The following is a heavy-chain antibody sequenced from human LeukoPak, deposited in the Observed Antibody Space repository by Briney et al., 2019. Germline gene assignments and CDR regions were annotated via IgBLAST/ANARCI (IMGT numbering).Heavy chain of an antibody. V-gene: IGHV3-33*01. CDR2: IWYDGRNQ. Sequence: PGGSLRLSCAASGFTFSSYAMHWVRQAPGKGLEWVAVIWYDGRNQYYADSVKGRFTISRDNSKNTLYLQMNSLRAEGTALYYCARTYYHMDVWGKGATVTVSS. CDR1: GFTFSSYA. J-gene: IGHJ6*03. CDR3: ARTYYHMDV.